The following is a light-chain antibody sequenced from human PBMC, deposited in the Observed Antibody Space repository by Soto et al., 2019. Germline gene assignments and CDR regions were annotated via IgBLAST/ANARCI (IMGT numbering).Light chain of an antibody. J-gene: IGLJ2*01. CDR1: NIRSYS. V-gene: IGLV3-21*04. CDR3: QVLDRSSDLVL. Sequence: SYELTQPPSVSVAPGKTARITFESTNIRSYSVHWYLLRPGQAPVLVISYDTDRASGITERFSGSNSGNTATLTISRVEVGDEADYYCQVLDRSSDLVLFGGGTKLTVL. CDR2: YDT.